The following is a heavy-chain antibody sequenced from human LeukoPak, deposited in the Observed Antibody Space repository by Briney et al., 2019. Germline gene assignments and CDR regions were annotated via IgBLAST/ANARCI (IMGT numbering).Heavy chain of an antibody. CDR1: GGSISSSSYY. J-gene: IGHJ4*02. CDR2: IYYSGST. CDR3: ARQKLGVPAAVDY. V-gene: IGHV4-39*01. Sequence: SETLSLTCTVSGGSISSSSYYWGWLRQPPGKGLEWIGSIYYSGSTYYNPSLKSRVTISVDTSKNQFSLKLSSVTAADTAVYYCARQKLGVPAAVDYWGQGTLVTVSS. D-gene: IGHD2-2*01.